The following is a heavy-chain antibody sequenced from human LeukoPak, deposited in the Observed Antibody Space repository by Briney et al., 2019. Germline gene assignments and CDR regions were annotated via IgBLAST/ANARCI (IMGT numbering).Heavy chain of an antibody. CDR2: ISWNSGSI. CDR3: AKGNGGYCSSTSCFTGGYYFDY. J-gene: IGHJ4*02. D-gene: IGHD2-2*02. Sequence: PGRSLRLSCAASGFTFDDYAMHWVRQAPGKGLEWVSGISWNSGSIGYADSVKGRFTISRDNAKNSLYLQMNSLRAEDTALCYCAKGNGGYCSSTSCFTGGYYFDYWGQGTLVTVSS. CDR1: GFTFDDYA. V-gene: IGHV3-9*01.